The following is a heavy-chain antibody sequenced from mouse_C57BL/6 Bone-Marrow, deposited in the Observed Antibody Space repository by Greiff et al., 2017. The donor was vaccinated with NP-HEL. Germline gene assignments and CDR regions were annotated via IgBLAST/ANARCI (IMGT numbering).Heavy chain of an antibody. Sequence: QVQLQQSGAELVRPGTSVKVSCKASGYAFTNYLIEWVKQRPGQGLEWIGVINPGSGGTNYNEKFKGKATLTADKSSSTAYMQLSSLTSEDSAVYVCARSRWFHWYFDVWGTGTTVTVSS. CDR3: ARSRWFHWYFDV. V-gene: IGHV1-54*01. CDR2: INPGSGGT. CDR1: GYAFTNYL. J-gene: IGHJ1*03. D-gene: IGHD2-3*01.